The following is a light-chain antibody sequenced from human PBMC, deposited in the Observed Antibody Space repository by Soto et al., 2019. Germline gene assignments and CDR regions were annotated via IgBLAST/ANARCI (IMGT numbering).Light chain of an antibody. CDR3: QQYGSSQS. J-gene: IGKJ1*01. CDR1: QSVSSSY. V-gene: IGKV3-20*01. CDR2: GAS. Sequence: EIVLTQSPGTLSLSPGERVTLSCRASQSVSSSYLAWYQQKPGQAPRLLIYGASSRATGIPDRFSGSGSGTDFTLTISRLEPEDFVVYYCQQYGSSQSFGQGTKVEIK.